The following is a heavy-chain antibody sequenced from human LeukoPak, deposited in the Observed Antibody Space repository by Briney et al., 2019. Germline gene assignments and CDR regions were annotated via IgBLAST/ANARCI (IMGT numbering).Heavy chain of an antibody. D-gene: IGHD3-22*01. V-gene: IGHV1-69*13. CDR3: ARDPRRHYYYDSSGYDY. J-gene: IGHJ4*02. CDR1: GGTFSSYA. Sequence: SVKVSCKASGGTFSSYAISWVRQAPGQGLEWMGGIIPIFATANYAQKFQGRVTITADESTSTAYMELSSLRSEDTAVYYCARDPRRHYYYDSSGYDYWGQGTLVTVSS. CDR2: IIPIFATA.